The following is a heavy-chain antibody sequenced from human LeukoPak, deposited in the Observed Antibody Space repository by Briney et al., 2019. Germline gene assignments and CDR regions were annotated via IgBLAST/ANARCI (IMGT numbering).Heavy chain of an antibody. J-gene: IGHJ4*02. Sequence: SETLSLPCTVSNGSISIYYWSWVRQPAGKGLEWIGRISASGSTNYNPSLKSRVTMSVDTSKNQFSLKLSSVTAADTAVYYCAREITVTRPFDYWGQGTLVTVSS. V-gene: IGHV4-4*07. D-gene: IGHD4-17*01. CDR1: NGSISIYY. CDR2: ISASGST. CDR3: AREITVTRPFDY.